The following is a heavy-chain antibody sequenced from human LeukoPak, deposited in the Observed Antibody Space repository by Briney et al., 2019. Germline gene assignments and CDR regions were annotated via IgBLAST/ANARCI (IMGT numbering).Heavy chain of an antibody. Sequence: ASVKVSCKASGGTFSSYAISWVRQAPGHGLEWMGGIIPIFDTANYAQKFQGRVTITADESTSTAYMELSSLRSEDTAVYYCTRDGGRFLEWLSPQASYYGMDVWGQGTTVTVSS. CDR2: IIPIFDTA. D-gene: IGHD3-3*01. V-gene: IGHV1-69*01. CDR1: GGTFSSYA. J-gene: IGHJ6*02. CDR3: TRDGGRFLEWLSPQASYYGMDV.